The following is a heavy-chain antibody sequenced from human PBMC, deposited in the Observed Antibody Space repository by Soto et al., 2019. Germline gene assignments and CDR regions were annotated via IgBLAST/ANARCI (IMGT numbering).Heavy chain of an antibody. Sequence: GASVKVSCKASGYTFTSYAMHWVRQAPGQRLEWMGWINAGNGNTKYSQKFQGRVTITRDTSASTAYMELSSLRSEDTAVYYCASSLLLKPPGYYDGMDFWGQGTSVTVS. CDR3: ASSLLLKPPGYYDGMDF. CDR1: GYTFTSYA. D-gene: IGHD2-15*01. J-gene: IGHJ6*02. CDR2: INAGNGNT. V-gene: IGHV1-3*01.